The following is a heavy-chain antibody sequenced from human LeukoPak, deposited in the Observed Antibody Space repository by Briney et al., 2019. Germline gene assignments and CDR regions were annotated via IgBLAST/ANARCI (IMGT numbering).Heavy chain of an antibody. D-gene: IGHD6-13*01. Sequence: PSETLSLTCAVYGGSFSGYYWSWIRQPPGKGLEWIGKINHSGSTNYNPSLKSRVTISVDTSKNQFSLKLSSVTAADTAVYYCARGFFSSSWTPLDYWGQGTLVTVSS. CDR1: GGSFSGYY. J-gene: IGHJ4*02. CDR3: ARGFFSSSWTPLDY. CDR2: INHSGST. V-gene: IGHV4-34*01.